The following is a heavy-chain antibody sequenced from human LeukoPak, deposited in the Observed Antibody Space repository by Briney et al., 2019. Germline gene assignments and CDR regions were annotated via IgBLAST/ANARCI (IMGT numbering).Heavy chain of an antibody. J-gene: IGHJ4*02. D-gene: IGHD3-22*01. Sequence: SETLSLTCTVSGGSISSYYWSWIRQPPGKGLEWIGYIYYSGSTNYNPSLKSRVTISVDTSKNQFSLKLSSVTAADTAVYYCARVGWYYDSSGYYPIFDYWGQGTLVTVSS. CDR3: ARVGWYYDSSGYYPIFDY. CDR1: GGSISSYY. CDR2: IYYSGST. V-gene: IGHV4-59*01.